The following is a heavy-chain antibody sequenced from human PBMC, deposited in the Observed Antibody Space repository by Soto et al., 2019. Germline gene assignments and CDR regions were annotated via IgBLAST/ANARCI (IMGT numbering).Heavy chain of an antibody. J-gene: IGHJ6*02. CDR2: IIPIFGTA. CDR3: ARDDVVVVAANYYYYGMDV. CDR1: GGTFSSYA. Sequence: VASVKVSCKASGGTFSSYAISWGRQAPGQGLEWMGGIIPIFGTANYAQKFQGRVTITADESTSTAYMELSSLRSEDTAVYYCARDDVVVVAANYYYYGMDVWGQGTTVTVSS. V-gene: IGHV1-69*13. D-gene: IGHD2-15*01.